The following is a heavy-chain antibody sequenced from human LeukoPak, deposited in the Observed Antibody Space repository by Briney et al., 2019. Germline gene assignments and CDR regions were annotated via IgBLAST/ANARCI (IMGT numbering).Heavy chain of an antibody. CDR3: AKEVRGFDY. CDR1: GFTFSNAW. D-gene: IGHD3-16*01. J-gene: IGHJ4*02. V-gene: IGHV3-23*01. Sequence: GGSLRLSCAASGFTFSNAWMSWVRQAPGKGLEWVSAISGSGGSTYYADSVKGRFTISRDKSKNTLYLQMNSLRAEDTAVYYCAKEVRGFDYWGQGTLVTVSS. CDR2: ISGSGGST.